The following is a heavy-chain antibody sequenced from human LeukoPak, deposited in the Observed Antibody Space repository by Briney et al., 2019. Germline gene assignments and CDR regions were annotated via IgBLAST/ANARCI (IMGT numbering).Heavy chain of an antibody. V-gene: IGHV3-30-3*01. J-gene: IGHJ4*02. Sequence: GRSLRLSCAASGFTFSSYAMHWVRQAPGKGLEWVAVISYDGSNKYYADSVKGRFTISRDNSKNTLYLQMNSLRAEDTAVYYCARKGADYHEIDYWGQGTLVTVSS. D-gene: IGHD1-26*01. CDR1: GFTFSSYA. CDR3: ARKGADYHEIDY. CDR2: ISYDGSNK.